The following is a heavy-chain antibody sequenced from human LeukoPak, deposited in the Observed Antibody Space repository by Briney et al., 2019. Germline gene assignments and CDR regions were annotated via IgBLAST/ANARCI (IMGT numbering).Heavy chain of an antibody. CDR2: ISAYNGNT. CDR1: GYTFTSYG. V-gene: IGHV1-18*04. D-gene: IGHD5-18*01. CDR3: AGDGRIQPKFYFDY. J-gene: IGHJ4*02. Sequence: ASVKDSCKASGYTFTSYGISWVRPAPGQGLECMGWISAYNGNTNFAQNPQGRVTMTTDTSTSTAYMELRSLRSDDTTVYYCAGDGRIQPKFYFDYWGQGTLVTVSS.